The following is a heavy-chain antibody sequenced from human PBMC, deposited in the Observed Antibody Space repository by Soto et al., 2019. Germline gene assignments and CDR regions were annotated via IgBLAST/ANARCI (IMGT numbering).Heavy chain of an antibody. CDR3: STGYKWNENAFDI. Sequence: GGSLRLSCAASGFTFCNAWMSWVRKAPGKRLEWVGRIKSKTDGGTTDYDAPVKGRFTISRDDSKNTLYLQMNSLKTEDTAVYYCSTGYKWNENAFDIWGQGTMVTVSS. J-gene: IGHJ3*02. CDR1: GFTFCNAW. D-gene: IGHD1-20*01. V-gene: IGHV3-15*01. CDR2: IKSKTDGGTT.